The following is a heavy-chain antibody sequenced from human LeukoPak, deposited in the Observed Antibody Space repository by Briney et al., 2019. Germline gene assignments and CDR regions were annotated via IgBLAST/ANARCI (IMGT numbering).Heavy chain of an antibody. CDR1: GGSFSGYY. CDR2: INPSGTT. CDR3: ARRTMAAVLRSWFDP. V-gene: IGHV4-34*01. D-gene: IGHD6-13*01. J-gene: IGHJ5*02. Sequence: SETLSLTCGVCGGSFSGYYGSWLRQPPGKGLEWIGEINPSGTTNYNPSLTSRVTISLDTSKKQFSLKLSSVTAADTAVYYCARRTMAAVLRSWFDPWGQGTLVTVSS.